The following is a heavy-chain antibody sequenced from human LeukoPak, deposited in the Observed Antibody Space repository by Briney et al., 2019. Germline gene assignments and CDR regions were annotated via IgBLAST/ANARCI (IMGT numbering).Heavy chain of an antibody. CDR3: ATSLVWSGYAFDI. CDR2: IYTGGST. Sequence: GGSLRLSCAASGFTVSSYYMTWVRPAPGKGLEWVSVIYTGGSTYYADSVKGRFSISRDNSENTLYLQMNSLRAEDTAVYYCATSLVWSGYAFDIWGQGTMVTVSS. CDR1: GFTVSSYY. V-gene: IGHV3-66*02. D-gene: IGHD3-3*01. J-gene: IGHJ3*02.